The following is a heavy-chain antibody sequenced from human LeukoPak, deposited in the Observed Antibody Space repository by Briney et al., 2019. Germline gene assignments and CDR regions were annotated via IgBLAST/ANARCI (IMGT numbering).Heavy chain of an antibody. CDR2: MNPNSGNT. CDR3: ARMYYYDRSGRNWFDP. J-gene: IGHJ5*02. D-gene: IGHD3-22*01. Sequence: ASVKVSCKASGYTFTSYDINWVRQATGQGLEWMGWMNPNSGNTGYAQKFKGRVNMTRDTSISTAYMELSSLGSEDTAVYYCARMYYYDRSGRNWFDPWGQGTLVSVSS. V-gene: IGHV1-8*01. CDR1: GYTFTSYD.